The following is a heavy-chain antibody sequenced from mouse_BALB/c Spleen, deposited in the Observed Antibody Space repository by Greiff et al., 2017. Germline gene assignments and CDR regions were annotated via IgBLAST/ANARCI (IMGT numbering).Heavy chain of an antibody. J-gene: IGHJ4*01. CDR1: GISITTGNYR. V-gene: IGHV3-5*02. Sequence: EVQGVESGPGLVKPSQTVSLTCTVTGISITTGNYRWSWIRQFPGNKLEWIGYIYYSGTITYNPSLTSRTTITRDTSKNQFFLEMNSLTAEDTATYDCARDTMITGRAMDYWGQGTSVTVSS. CDR2: IYYSGTI. D-gene: IGHD2-4*01. CDR3: ARDTMITGRAMDY.